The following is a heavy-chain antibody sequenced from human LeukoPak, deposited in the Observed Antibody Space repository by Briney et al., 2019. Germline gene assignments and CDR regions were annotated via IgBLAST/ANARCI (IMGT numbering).Heavy chain of an antibody. CDR2: IYYGGST. CDR1: GFTFSSYA. D-gene: IGHD6-6*01. V-gene: IGHV4-39*01. Sequence: GSLRLSCAASGFTFSSYAMSWVRQPPGKGLEWIGSIYYGGSTYYNPSLKNRLTISIDTSKRQFSLKLSSVTATDSAVYYCARHLYSSSAYYYYYYMDVWGKGTTVTVSS. J-gene: IGHJ6*03. CDR3: ARHLYSSSAYYYYYYMDV.